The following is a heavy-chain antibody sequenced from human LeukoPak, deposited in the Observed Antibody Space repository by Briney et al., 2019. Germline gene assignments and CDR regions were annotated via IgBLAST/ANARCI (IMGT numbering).Heavy chain of an antibody. CDR3: ARDAYDFWSGYSDY. V-gene: IGHV3-30*01. J-gene: IGHJ4*02. CDR2: ISYDGSNE. D-gene: IGHD3-3*01. CDR1: GFTFSSYA. Sequence: GGSLRLSCAASGFTFSSYAMHWVRQAPGKGLEWVAVISYDGSNEYYADSVKGRFTISRDNSKNTLYLQMNSLRAEDTAVYYCARDAYDFWSGYSDYWGQGTLVTVSS.